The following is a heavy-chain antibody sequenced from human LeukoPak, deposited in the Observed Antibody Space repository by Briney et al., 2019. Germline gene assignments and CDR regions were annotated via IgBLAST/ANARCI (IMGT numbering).Heavy chain of an antibody. CDR1: GGTFSSHA. D-gene: IGHD5-12*01. J-gene: IGHJ4*02. CDR2: IIPIFGTT. CDR3: ARGDSGYDYGFDN. V-gene: IGHV1-69*05. Sequence: SVKVSCKASGGTFSSHAISWVRPAPGQGLEWVGGIIPIFGTTNYAQKFQGRVTITTDESTSTGYMELRSLRSDDTAVYYCARGDSGYDYGFDNWGQGTLVTVSS.